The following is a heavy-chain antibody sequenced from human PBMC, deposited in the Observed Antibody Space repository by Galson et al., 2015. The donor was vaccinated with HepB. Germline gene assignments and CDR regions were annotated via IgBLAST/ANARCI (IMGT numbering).Heavy chain of an antibody. CDR2: MNPNSGDT. V-gene: IGHV1-8*01. D-gene: IGHD3-10*01. CDR1: GYTFTSYD. Sequence: SVKVSCKASGYTFTSYDINWVRQATGQGLEWMGWMNPNSGDTGYAQKFQGRITMTRNTSISTAYMDLSSLRSEDTAVYYCARGTGAPGAYYYYMDVWGKGTTVTVSS. CDR3: ARGTGAPGAYYYYMDV. J-gene: IGHJ6*03.